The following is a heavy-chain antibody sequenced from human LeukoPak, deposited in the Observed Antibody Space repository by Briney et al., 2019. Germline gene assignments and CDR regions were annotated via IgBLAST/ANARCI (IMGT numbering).Heavy chain of an antibody. D-gene: IGHD3-16*01. J-gene: IGHJ5*02. Sequence: GGSLRLSCAASGFTFSNAWMSWVRQAPGKGLEWVGRIKSKTDGGTTDYAAPVKGRFTNSRDDSKNTLYLQMSSLKTEDTAVYYCTTRVDFLGGFDPWGQGTLVTVSS. CDR2: IKSKTDGGTT. CDR1: GFTFSNAW. V-gene: IGHV3-15*01. CDR3: TTRVDFLGGFDP.